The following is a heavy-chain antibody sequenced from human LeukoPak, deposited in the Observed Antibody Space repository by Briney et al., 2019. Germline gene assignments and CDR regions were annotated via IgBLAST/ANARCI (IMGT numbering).Heavy chain of an antibody. J-gene: IGHJ4*02. V-gene: IGHV3-30*18. CDR2: ISYDGSNK. CDR3: AKAPGGGSTTIDY. CDR1: GFTFSSYG. D-gene: IGHD1-26*01. Sequence: PGGSLRLSCAASGFTFSSYGMHWVRQAPGKGLEWVAVISYDGSNKYYADSVKGQFTISRDNSKNTLYLQMNSLRAEDTAVYYCAKAPGGGSTTIDYWGQGTLVTVSS.